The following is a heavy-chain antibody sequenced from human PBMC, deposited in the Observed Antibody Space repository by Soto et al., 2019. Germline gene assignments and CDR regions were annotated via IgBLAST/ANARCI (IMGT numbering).Heavy chain of an antibody. V-gene: IGHV4-30-2*01. Sequence: TLCLTGAVSGGAISIGFYSWSWIREPPGQGLEWIGYIYNSGNTYYNPSLMSRVTISVDRSQNHFSLKLTSVTAADTAVYYCARGSDGVWNWFDPSGQGTQVTVSS. J-gene: IGHJ5*02. CDR1: GGAISIGFYS. CDR2: IYNSGNT. D-gene: IGHD2-21*02. CDR3: ARGSDGVWNWFDP.